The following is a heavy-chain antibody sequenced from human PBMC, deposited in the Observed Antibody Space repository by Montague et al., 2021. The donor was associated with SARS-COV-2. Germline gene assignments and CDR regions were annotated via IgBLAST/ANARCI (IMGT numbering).Heavy chain of an antibody. CDR2: ISYDGCNK. CDR3: ARDDDSSSWRYYFDY. Sequence: SLRLSCAASGFTFSSYAMHWVRQAPGKGLEWVAVISYDGCNKYYADSVKGRFTISRDNSKNTLYLQMNSLRAEDTAVYYCARDDDSSSWRYYFDYWGQGTLVTVSS. V-gene: IGHV3-30*04. D-gene: IGHD6-13*01. CDR1: GFTFSSYA. J-gene: IGHJ4*02.